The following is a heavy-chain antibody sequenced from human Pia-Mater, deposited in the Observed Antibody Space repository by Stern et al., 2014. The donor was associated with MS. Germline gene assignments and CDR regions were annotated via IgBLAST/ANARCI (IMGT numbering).Heavy chain of an antibody. CDR2: IYPADSET. J-gene: IGHJ4*02. Sequence: VQLVESGAELIRPGESLKISCKGSGFNFSIYWIAWVRQMPGKGLEWKGTIYPADSETRYSPSFPGQVIMSADKSTTTAYLQRCSLNASDTAMYFCARQTTAWASDVWGQGTLVTVSS. V-gene: IGHV5-51*01. CDR3: ARQTTAWASDV. CDR1: GFNFSIYW. D-gene: IGHD1-14*01.